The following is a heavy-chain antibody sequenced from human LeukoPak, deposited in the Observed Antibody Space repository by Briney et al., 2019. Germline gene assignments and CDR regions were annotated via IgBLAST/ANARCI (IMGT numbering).Heavy chain of an antibody. J-gene: IGHJ4*02. D-gene: IGHD6-19*01. CDR1: GVSTTNGIYY. Sequence: SETLSLTCTVSGVSTTNGIYYWAWIRQSPWKGLEWIGSVHNVGSTYYNLSLRSRVTMSIDTSKNQFSLRLNSVTAADTAVYYCARHAEYNSGWHFYLDHWGQGILVPVSS. CDR2: VHNVGST. V-gene: IGHV4-39*01. CDR3: ARHAEYNSGWHFYLDH.